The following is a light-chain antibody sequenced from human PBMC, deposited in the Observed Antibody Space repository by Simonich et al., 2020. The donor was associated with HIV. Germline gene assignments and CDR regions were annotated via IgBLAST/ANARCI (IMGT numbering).Light chain of an antibody. CDR3: QQYYSTPT. CDR2: WAS. J-gene: IGKJ1*01. Sequence: DIVMTQSPDYLAVSLGERATINCKSSQSVLYSSNNKNYLAWYQQKPGQPPKLLIYWASTRESGVPDRFSGSASGTDFTLTISSLQAEDVAVYYCQQYYSTPTFGQGTKVEIK. V-gene: IGKV4-1*01. CDR1: QSVLYSSNNKNY.